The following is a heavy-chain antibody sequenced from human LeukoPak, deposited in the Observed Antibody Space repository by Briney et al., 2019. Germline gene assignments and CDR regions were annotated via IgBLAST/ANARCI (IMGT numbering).Heavy chain of an antibody. CDR3: AKAGLTLGHDY. V-gene: IGHV3-21*04. J-gene: IGHJ4*02. D-gene: IGHD3-16*01. Sequence: PGGSLRLSCAASGFTFSSYSMNWVRQAPGKGLEWVSSISSSSSYIYYADSVKGRFTISRDNSKNTLYLQMNSLRAEDTAVYYCAKAGLTLGHDYWGQGTLVTVSS. CDR2: ISSSSSYI. CDR1: GFTFSSYS.